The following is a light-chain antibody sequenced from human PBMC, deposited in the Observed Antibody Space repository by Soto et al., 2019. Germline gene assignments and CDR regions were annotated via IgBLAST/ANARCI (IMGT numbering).Light chain of an antibody. J-gene: IGLJ3*02. CDR1: NSDVGGYNY. V-gene: IGLV2-11*01. Sequence: QSALTQPRSVSGSPGQSVTISCTGTNSDVGGYNYVSWYQQYPGKAPKLMISGVSERPSGVPDRFSGSKSGNTASLTISGLQAEDEADYYCCSYAGSYTSMFGGGTKVTVL. CDR2: GVS. CDR3: CSYAGSYTSM.